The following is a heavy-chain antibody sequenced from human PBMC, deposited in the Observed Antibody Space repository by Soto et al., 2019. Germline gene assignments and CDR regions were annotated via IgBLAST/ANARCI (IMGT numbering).Heavy chain of an antibody. J-gene: IGHJ5*02. V-gene: IGHV4-59*01. CDR2: IYYSGST. D-gene: IGHD3-9*01. CDR1: GGSISSYY. CDR3: ARGHDILTPGVFDP. Sequence: QVQLQESGPGLVKPSATLSLTCTVSGGSISSYYWSWIRQPPGRGLEWIGYIYYSGSTNYNPSLKSRVTISVDTYKNQFSLKLSSVTAADTAVYYCARGHDILTPGVFDPWGQGSLVTVSS.